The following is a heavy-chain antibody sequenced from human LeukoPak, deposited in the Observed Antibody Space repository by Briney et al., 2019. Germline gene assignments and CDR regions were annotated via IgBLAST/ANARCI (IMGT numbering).Heavy chain of an antibody. J-gene: IGHJ6*03. CDR3: AAVGGYKPAYYYYMNV. D-gene: IGHD5-24*01. Sequence: GGSLRLSCAASGFTVSSNYMSRVRQAPGKGLEWVSVIYSGSTTYYTDSVKGRFTISRDNSKNTLYLQMNSLRPEDTAVYYCAAVGGYKPAYYYYMNVCGKGTTVTVSS. V-gene: IGHV3-66*02. CDR2: IYSGSTT. CDR1: GFTVSSNY.